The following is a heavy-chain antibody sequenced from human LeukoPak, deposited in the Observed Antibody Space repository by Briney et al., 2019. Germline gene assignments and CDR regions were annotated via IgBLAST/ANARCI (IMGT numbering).Heavy chain of an antibody. CDR2: ISSSGSGGNT. CDR3: ARDPHGYNSYFDY. D-gene: IGHD5-24*01. CDR1: GVTLSNYA. J-gene: IGHJ4*02. V-gene: IGHV3-23*01. Sequence: PGGSLRLSCVASGVTLSNYAMSWARQAPGKGLEWVSGISSSGSGGNTYYADSVKGRFTISRDISRNTVHLQMNSLRAGDTAVYYCARDPHGYNSYFDYWGQGTLVTVSS.